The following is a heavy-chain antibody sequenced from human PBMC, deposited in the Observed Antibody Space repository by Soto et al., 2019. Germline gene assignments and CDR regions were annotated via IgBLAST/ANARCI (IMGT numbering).Heavy chain of an antibody. Sequence: QVQLQESGPGLVKPSQTLSLICSVSGDAISSGGYYWHWIRQAPGRGLEWMGYIYYTGKTYYNPSLRSRLDISVDTSKNEGSLDLGSVTAADTAIYYCARGRNYYAAGGYGASDMWGQGTMVSVSS. CDR1: GDAISSGGYY. CDR2: IYYTGKT. V-gene: IGHV4-31*03. D-gene: IGHD3-22*01. J-gene: IGHJ3*02. CDR3: ARGRNYYAAGGYGASDM.